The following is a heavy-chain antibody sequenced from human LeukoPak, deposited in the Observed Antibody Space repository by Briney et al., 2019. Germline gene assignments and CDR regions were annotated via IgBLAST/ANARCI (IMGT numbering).Heavy chain of an antibody. J-gene: IGHJ4*02. Sequence: GGSLRLSCAASGFTFTNYPVHWVRQAPGKGLEWVTVISYDGTTKYYADSVKGRFTISRDNSRNTLYLQMNNLRTEDTAVYYCASPYYYDGSSYCPFFDHWGQGTLVTVSS. CDR2: ISYDGTTK. CDR3: ASPYYYDGSSYCPFFDH. D-gene: IGHD3-22*01. CDR1: GFTFTNYP. V-gene: IGHV3-30*04.